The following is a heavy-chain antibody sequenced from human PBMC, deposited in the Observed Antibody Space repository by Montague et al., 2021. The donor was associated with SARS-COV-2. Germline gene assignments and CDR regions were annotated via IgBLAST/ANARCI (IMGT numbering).Heavy chain of an antibody. CDR1: GDSISSPCYY. V-gene: IGHV4-39*01. Sequence: SETLSLTCTVSGDSISSPCYYWAWIRQPPGKGLEWIGSINYRGSYYYNLYLQSRVSISVDTSKNPLSLTLTSVTAAGTAVYSCATQDVPSGWIPGPFDFWGQGTLVSVSS. J-gene: IGHJ4*02. CDR3: ATQDVPSGWIPGPFDF. CDR2: INYRGSY. D-gene: IGHD6-19*01.